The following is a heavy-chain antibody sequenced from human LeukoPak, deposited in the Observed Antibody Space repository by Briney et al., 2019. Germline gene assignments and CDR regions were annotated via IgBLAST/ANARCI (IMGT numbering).Heavy chain of an antibody. CDR2: IYYTGST. CDR1: GGSMHGYY. J-gene: IGHJ5*02. D-gene: IGHD1-1*01. V-gene: IGHV4-59*08. Sequence: SEPLSLTCTVSGGSMHGYYWSWVRQAPGKALEWIGQIYYTGSTSYSPSLKSRVTFSLDTSKTQVSLNLNSVTAADTAVYYCARYNWNDGGWFDPWGQGTLVTVS. CDR3: ARYNWNDGGWFDP.